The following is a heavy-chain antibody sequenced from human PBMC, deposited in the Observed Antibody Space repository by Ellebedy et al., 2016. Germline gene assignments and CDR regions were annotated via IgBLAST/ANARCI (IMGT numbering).Heavy chain of an antibody. J-gene: IGHJ4*02. CDR3: ARDDTAMDLKLGY. CDR1: GFTFSSYS. V-gene: IGHV3-21*01. Sequence: GGSLRLSXAASGFTFSSYSMNWVRQAPGKGLEWVSSISSSSSYIYYADSVKGRFTISRDNAKNSLYLQMNSLRGEDTAVYYCARDDTAMDLKLGYWGQGTLVTVSS. CDR2: ISSSSSYI. D-gene: IGHD5-18*01.